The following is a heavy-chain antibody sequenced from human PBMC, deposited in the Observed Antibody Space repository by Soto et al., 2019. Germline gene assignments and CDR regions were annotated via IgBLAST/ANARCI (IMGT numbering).Heavy chain of an antibody. Sequence: QVQLVESGGGVVQPGRSLRLSCAASGFTFSSYAMHWVRQAPGKGLEWVAVISYDGSNKYYADSVKGRFTISRDNSKNTLYLQMNSLRAEDTAVYYCRGVRGVADYWGQGTLVTVSS. CDR2: ISYDGSNK. CDR1: GFTFSSYA. J-gene: IGHJ4*02. D-gene: IGHD3-10*01. CDR3: RGVRGVADY. V-gene: IGHV3-30-3*01.